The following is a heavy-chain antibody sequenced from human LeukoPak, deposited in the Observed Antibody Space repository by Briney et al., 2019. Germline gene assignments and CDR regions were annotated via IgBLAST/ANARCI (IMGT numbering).Heavy chain of an antibody. CDR1: GFTFSRYS. J-gene: IGHJ4*02. D-gene: IGHD6-25*01. V-gene: IGHV3-48*01. CDR2: ISSSSSTI. CDR3: ARDSGPDY. Sequence: PGGSLRLSCAASGFTFSRYSMNWVRQAPGKGLDWVSYISSSSSTIYYADSVRGRFTISRDNAQNSLFLQMNSLRAEDTAVYYCARDSGPDYWGQGTLVTVSS.